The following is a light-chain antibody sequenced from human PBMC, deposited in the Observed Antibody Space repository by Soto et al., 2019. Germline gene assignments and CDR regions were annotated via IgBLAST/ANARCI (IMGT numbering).Light chain of an antibody. V-gene: IGKV1-12*01. J-gene: IGKJ2*01. CDR3: QKAFRFPHT. CDR2: VAS. Sequence: DIQMTQSPPSVSASVGDRVTITCRASQAINGWLSWYQQKPGKAPKLLISVASRLESGVPSRFSGSGAGTEFSLTVTSLQPEDFATYYCQKAFRFPHTFGQGTRLEI. CDR1: QAINGW.